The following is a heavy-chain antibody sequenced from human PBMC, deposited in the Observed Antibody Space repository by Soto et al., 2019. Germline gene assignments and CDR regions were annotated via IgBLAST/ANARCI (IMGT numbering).Heavy chain of an antibody. CDR2: IWYDGSNK. CDR3: ARDLDIVLMVYAKARGPYYYGMDV. D-gene: IGHD2-8*01. V-gene: IGHV3-33*01. Sequence: GGSLRLSCAASGFTFSSYGMHWVRQAPGKGLEWVAVIWYDGSNKYYADSVKGRFTISRDNSKNTLYLQMNSLRAEDTAVYYCARDLDIVLMVYAKARGPYYYGMDVWGQGTTVTVSS. CDR1: GFTFSSYG. J-gene: IGHJ6*02.